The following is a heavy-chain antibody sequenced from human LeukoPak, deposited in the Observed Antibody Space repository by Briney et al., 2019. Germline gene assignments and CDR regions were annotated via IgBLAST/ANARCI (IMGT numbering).Heavy chain of an antibody. Sequence: GGSLRLSCAASGFTFSDYWMHWVRRAPGKGLEWVANIKGDETEKYYVDSVKGRFTISRDNAKNSVFLQMNSLRAEDTAIYYCARDAFFWAFDYWGQGTLVTVSS. J-gene: IGHJ4*02. D-gene: IGHD3-3*01. CDR3: ARDAFFWAFDY. CDR2: IKGDETEK. V-gene: IGHV3-7*03. CDR1: GFTFSDYW.